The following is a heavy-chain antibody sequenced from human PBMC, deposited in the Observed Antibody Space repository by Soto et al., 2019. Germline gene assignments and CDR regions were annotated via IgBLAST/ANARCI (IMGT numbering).Heavy chain of an antibody. CDR1: GGSFSGFY. CDR2: INHSGSS. J-gene: IGHJ2*01. CDR3: ARMAGPWYFDL. V-gene: IGHV4-34*01. Sequence: SETLSLTCAVHGGSFSGFYWTWVRQPPGKGLEWIGEINHSGSSNYNPPLKSRVTMSLDTSRNQFSLSLNSVTAADTAVYYCARMAGPWYFDLWGRGTLVTVPQ.